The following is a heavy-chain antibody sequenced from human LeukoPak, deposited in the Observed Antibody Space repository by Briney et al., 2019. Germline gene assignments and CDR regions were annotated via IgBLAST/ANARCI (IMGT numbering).Heavy chain of an antibody. D-gene: IGHD4-11*01. V-gene: IGHV4-34*01. CDR2: INHSGSTS. Sequence: SETLSLTCAVYGESFSGYFWNWIRQPPGKGLEWIGEINHSGSTSNHNPSLKSRVTMSVDTSKNQFSLILSSVTAADTAMYYCVRVKSISNWFDPWGQGTLVTVSS. CDR1: GESFSGYF. J-gene: IGHJ5*02. CDR3: VRVKSISNWFDP.